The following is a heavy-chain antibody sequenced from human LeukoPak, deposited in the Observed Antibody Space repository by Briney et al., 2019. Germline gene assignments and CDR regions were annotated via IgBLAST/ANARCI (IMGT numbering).Heavy chain of an antibody. J-gene: IGHJ4*02. CDR3: AKDGSRCFYPYYFDS. V-gene: IGHV3-30*18. CDR1: GFTFSSYG. CDR2: LSYDGSEK. Sequence: PGGSLRLSCAASGFTFSSYGMHWVRQAPGKGLEWVAGLSYDGSEKYYVDSVKGRLTISRDNSKNMLYLQMNSLRTEDTAVYYCAKDGSRCFYPYYFDSWGQGTLVTVSS. D-gene: IGHD3-22*01.